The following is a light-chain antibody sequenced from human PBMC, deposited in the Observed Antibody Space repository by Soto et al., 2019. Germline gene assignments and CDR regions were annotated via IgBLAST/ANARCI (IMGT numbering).Light chain of an antibody. CDR2: DAS. V-gene: IGKV3-11*01. CDR3: QQRSNWPPGPLT. J-gene: IGKJ4*01. CDR1: QSVSSY. Sequence: EIVLTQSPATLSLSPGERATLSCRASQSVSSYLAWYQQKPGQAPRLLIYDASNRATGIPARFSGSGSGTDFTLTISSLVPEDFAVYYCQQRSNWPPGPLTFGGGTKVEIK.